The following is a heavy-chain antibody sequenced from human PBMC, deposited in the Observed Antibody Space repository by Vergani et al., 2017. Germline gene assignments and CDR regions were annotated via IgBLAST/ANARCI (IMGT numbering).Heavy chain of an antibody. J-gene: IGHJ4*02. CDR1: GYTFTSYY. CDR2: INPSDGFT. Sequence: QVQLVQSGAEVKKPGASVRLSCKTSGYTFTSYYIHWVRQAPGQGLEWMGIINPSDGFTNYAQNFQGRFTMTRDTSTSTIYMELSSLRSEDTAVYYCARGSPGPYFDYWGQGSLVTVSS. CDR3: ARGSPGPYFDY. V-gene: IGHV1-46*01.